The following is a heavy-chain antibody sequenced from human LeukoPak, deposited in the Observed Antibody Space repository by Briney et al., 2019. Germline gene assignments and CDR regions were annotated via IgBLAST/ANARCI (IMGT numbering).Heavy chain of an antibody. D-gene: IGHD6-19*01. J-gene: IGHJ6*03. Sequence: PSETLSLTCAVSGYSISSGYYWGWIRQPPGKGLEWIGSIYHSGSTYYNPSLKSRVTISVDTSKNQFSLKLSSVTAADTAVYYCARTAVAGSYYYYMDVWGKGTTVTVS. CDR1: GYSISSGYY. CDR3: ARTAVAGSYYYYMDV. CDR2: IYHSGST. V-gene: IGHV4-38-2*01.